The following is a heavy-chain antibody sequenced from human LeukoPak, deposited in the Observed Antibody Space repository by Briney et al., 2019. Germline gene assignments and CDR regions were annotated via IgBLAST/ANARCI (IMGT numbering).Heavy chain of an antibody. CDR2: IYNSGAS. CDR1: GGSISSYY. V-gene: IGHV4-59*08. CDR3: ARHHPGGFESSGSYYYFDF. Sequence: PSETLSLTCTVSGGSISSYYWSWIRQPPGKGLEWIGYIYNSGASNLNPSLKSRVTISVDTSKKQVSLKLSSVTAADTAVYYCARHHPGGFESSGSYYYFDFWGQGARVTVSS. J-gene: IGHJ4*02. D-gene: IGHD3-22*01.